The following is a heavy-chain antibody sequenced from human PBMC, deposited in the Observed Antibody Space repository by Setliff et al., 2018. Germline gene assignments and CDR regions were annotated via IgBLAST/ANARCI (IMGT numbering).Heavy chain of an antibody. CDR3: ARLDYGSPAEY. J-gene: IGHJ4*02. D-gene: IGHD4-17*01. Sequence: QTGGSLRLSCAASGFTFSTYWMSWVRQAPGKGLEWVANIKQDGSDKYYADSVKGRFTISRDNAKNSLYLQMNNLRVEDTAIYYCARLDYGSPAEYWGQGTLVTVSS. CDR2: IKQDGSDK. CDR1: GFTFSTYW. V-gene: IGHV3-7*03.